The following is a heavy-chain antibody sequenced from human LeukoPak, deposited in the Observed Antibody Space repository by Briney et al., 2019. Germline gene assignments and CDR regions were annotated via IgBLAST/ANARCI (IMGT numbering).Heavy chain of an antibody. CDR2: INPNSGGT. V-gene: IGHV1-2*02. Sequence: GASVKVSCKASGYTFTGYYMHRVRQVPGQGLEWMGWINPNSGGTNYAQKFQGRVTMTRDTSISTAYMELSRLRSDDTAVYYCARDIVVVPAATDYWGQGTLVTVSS. J-gene: IGHJ4*02. CDR1: GYTFTGYY. CDR3: ARDIVVVPAATDY. D-gene: IGHD2-2*01.